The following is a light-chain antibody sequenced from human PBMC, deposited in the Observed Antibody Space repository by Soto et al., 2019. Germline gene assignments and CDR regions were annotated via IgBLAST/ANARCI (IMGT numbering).Light chain of an antibody. CDR3: QLYGVSSPRIT. CDR1: QTVSASY. V-gene: IGKV3-20*01. Sequence: EKVLSHSPGTLSLSPGEKATLSCRASQTVSASYLAWYQQKPGQAPRLLIYGATNRIIGIPDRFSGSVSGTDFTLTISRLEPEDFAVYYCQLYGVSSPRITFGQGTRLEI. J-gene: IGKJ5*01. CDR2: GAT.